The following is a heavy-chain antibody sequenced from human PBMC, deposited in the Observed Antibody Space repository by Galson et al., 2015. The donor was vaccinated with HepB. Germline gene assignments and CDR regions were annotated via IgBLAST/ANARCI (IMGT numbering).Heavy chain of an antibody. CDR1: GYTFTSYD. CDR3: ARHGVVAAPEASDAFDI. D-gene: IGHD2-15*01. CDR2: MNPNSGNT. V-gene: IGHV1-8*01. J-gene: IGHJ3*02. Sequence: SVKVSCKASGYTFTSYDINWVRQATGQGLEWMGWMNPNSGNTGYAQKFQGRVTMTRNTSISTAYMELSSLRSEDTAVYYCARHGVVAAPEASDAFDIWGQGTMVTVSS.